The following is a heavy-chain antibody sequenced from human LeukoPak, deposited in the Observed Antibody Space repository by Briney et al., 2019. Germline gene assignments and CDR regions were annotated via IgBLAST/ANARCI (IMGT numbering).Heavy chain of an antibody. J-gene: IGHJ4*02. D-gene: IGHD2-2*01. CDR2: ISAYNGNT. V-gene: IGHV1-18*01. Sequence: ASVKVSCKASGYTFTSYGISWVRQAPGQGREWMGWISAYNGNTNYAQKLQGRVTMTTDTSTSTAYMELRSLRSDDTAVYYCARDSAPLLPAANDYWGQGTLVTVSS. CDR1: GYTFTSYG. CDR3: ARDSAPLLPAANDY.